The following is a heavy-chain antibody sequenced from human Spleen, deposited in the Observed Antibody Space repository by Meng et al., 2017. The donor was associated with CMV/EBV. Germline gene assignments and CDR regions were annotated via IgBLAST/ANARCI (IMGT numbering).Heavy chain of an antibody. CDR3: ARDDGGNYPSTLDC. J-gene: IGHJ4*02. Sequence: GGSLRLSCAASEFIFSDYSMNWVRQAPGKGLEWVSSISSTSTNIYYADSVRGRFTISRDNAKNTLFLQMNSLRAEDTAVYYCARDDGGNYPSTLDCWGQGTLVTVSS. CDR2: ISSTSTNI. CDR1: EFIFSDYS. V-gene: IGHV3-21*01. D-gene: IGHD4/OR15-4a*01.